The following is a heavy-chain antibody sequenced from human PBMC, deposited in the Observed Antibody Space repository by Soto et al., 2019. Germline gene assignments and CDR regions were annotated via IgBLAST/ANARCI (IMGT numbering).Heavy chain of an antibody. J-gene: IGHJ6*02. CDR2: SNPNSGGT. V-gene: IGHV1-2*04. CDR1: GYTFTGYY. CDR3: ARDQGTYGMDV. D-gene: IGHD3-10*01. Sequence: QVQLVQSGAEVKKPGASVKVSCKASGYTFTGYYMHWLRQSPGQGLEWMGWSNPNSGGTNYAQKFQCWVTMTRDTSISPAYMELSRVRSDDTAVYYCARDQGTYGMDVWGQGTTVTVSS.